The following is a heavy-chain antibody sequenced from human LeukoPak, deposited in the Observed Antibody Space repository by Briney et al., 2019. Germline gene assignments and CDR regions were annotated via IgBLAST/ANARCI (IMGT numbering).Heavy chain of an antibody. CDR1: GFNFDDHG. CDR3: AKGDTTWELPHDY. CDR2: MSGSGGST. J-gene: IGHJ4*02. Sequence: GGSLRLSCAASGFNFDDHGMSWVRQAPGKGLEWVSAMSGSGGSTYYADSVKGRFTISRDNSKNTLYLQMNSLRAEDTAVYYCAKGDTTWELPHDYWGQGTLVTVSS. V-gene: IGHV3-23*01. D-gene: IGHD1-26*01.